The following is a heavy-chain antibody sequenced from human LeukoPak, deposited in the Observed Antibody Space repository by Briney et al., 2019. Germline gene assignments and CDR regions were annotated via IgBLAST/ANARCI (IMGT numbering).Heavy chain of an antibody. CDR1: GGSISSYY. V-gene: IGHV4-59*08. CDR2: IYYSGST. Sequence: PSETLSLTCTVSGGSISSYYWSWIRQPPGKGLEWIGYIYYSGSTNYNPSLKSRVTISVDTSKNQFSLKLSSVTAADTAVYYCARHSYGEYYHLDYWGQGTLVTVSS. J-gene: IGHJ4*02. CDR3: ARHSYGEYYHLDY. D-gene: IGHD3-10*01.